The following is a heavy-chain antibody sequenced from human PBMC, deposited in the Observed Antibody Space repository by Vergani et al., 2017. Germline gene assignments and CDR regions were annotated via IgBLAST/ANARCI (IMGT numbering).Heavy chain of an antibody. V-gene: IGHV3-9*01. CDR1: GFTFDDYA. J-gene: IGHJ3*02. CDR2: ISWNSGSI. CDR3: AKGNSGSYYISAFDI. D-gene: IGHD1-26*01. Sequence: EVQLVESGGGLVKPGRSLRLSCAASGFTFDDYAMHWVRQAPGKGLEWVSGISWNSGSIGYADSVKGRFTISRDNAKNSLYLQMNSLRAEDTALYYCAKGNSGSYYISAFDIWGQGTMVTVSS.